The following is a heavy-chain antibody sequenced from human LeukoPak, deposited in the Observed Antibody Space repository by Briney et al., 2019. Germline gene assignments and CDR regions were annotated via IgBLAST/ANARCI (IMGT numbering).Heavy chain of an antibody. CDR2: ISSSGSTM. J-gene: IGHJ4*02. CDR3: ARSSTAIDY. CDR1: GFTFSDYY. D-gene: IGHD5-18*01. Sequence: GGSLRLSCAAPGFTFSDYYMSWVRQAPGKGLEWVSYISSSGSTMYYADSVKGRFTVSRDNAKNSLYLQMNSLRAEDTAVYFCARSSTAIDYWGQGTLVTVSS. V-gene: IGHV3-11*04.